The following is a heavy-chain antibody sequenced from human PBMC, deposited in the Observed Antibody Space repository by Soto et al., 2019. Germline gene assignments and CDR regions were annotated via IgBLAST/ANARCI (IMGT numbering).Heavy chain of an antibody. CDR1: GDSVSSNSAA. Sequence: SQTLSLTCVISGDSVSSNSAAWNWIRQSPSRGLEWLGRTYYRSKWYKEYAASVRSRITINPDTSKNQFSLQLNSVSPEDTAVYYCVRTVGWLDPWGQGILVTAPQ. J-gene: IGHJ5*02. D-gene: IGHD2-15*01. CDR3: VRTVGWLDP. CDR2: TYYRSKWYK. V-gene: IGHV6-1*01.